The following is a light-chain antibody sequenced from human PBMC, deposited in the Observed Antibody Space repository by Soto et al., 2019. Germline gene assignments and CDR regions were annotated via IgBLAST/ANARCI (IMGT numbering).Light chain of an antibody. J-gene: IGKJ1*01. CDR1: QSVARN. CDR3: QQYNNWPDT. V-gene: IGKV3-15*01. CDR2: AAS. Sequence: EIAMTQSPATLSVSPGERATLSCRASQSVARNLAWYQQKPGQAPRLLIYAASTRATGTPARVSGSGSGKEFTLTISRLQSDDCAMDDGQQYNNWPDTFGQGTKVDIK.